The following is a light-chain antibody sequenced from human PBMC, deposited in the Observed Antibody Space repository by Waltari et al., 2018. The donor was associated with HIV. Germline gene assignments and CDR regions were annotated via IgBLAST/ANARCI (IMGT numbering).Light chain of an antibody. Sequence: DIQMTQSPSSVSGSVGDRVTINCRASQDISNSLAWYQQRPGKAPKLLIYSASNLQTGVPSRFSGSGSGTDFTLTISSLQPEDFATYYCQQASFFPLPFGPGTKVEVK. CDR3: QQASFFPLP. CDR1: QDISNS. J-gene: IGKJ3*01. CDR2: SAS. V-gene: IGKV1-12*01.